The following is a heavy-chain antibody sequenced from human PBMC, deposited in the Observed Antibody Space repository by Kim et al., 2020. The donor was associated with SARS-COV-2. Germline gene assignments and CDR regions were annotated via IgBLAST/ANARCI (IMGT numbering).Heavy chain of an antibody. J-gene: IGHJ3*02. CDR2: IWYDGSRE. CDR1: GFTLITYS. Sequence: GGSLRLSCAASGFTLITYSMHWVRQAPGKGLEWVAVIWYDGSREYYADSVKGRFTISRDTSKNTLDLQMNSLRAEDTAVYYCAKDNERGAFGICGHGTMV. V-gene: IGHV3-33*03. CDR3: AKDNERGAFGI. D-gene: IGHD2-8*01.